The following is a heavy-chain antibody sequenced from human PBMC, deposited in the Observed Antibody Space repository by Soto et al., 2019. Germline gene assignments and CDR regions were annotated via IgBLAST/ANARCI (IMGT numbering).Heavy chain of an antibody. CDR3: ARDRYSANNPYGE. CDR1: ASTRIYYT. Sequence: LRRPWVPAASTRIYYTIHSISIRPGKGLDWVAVTSYDGSSKSYAASVKGRFTISRDNSKNTVYLQMSSLRAEDTAVYCCARDRYSANNPYGEWGHGT. J-gene: IGHJ1*01. D-gene: IGHD4-17*01. V-gene: IGHV3-30*04. CDR2: TSYDGSSK.